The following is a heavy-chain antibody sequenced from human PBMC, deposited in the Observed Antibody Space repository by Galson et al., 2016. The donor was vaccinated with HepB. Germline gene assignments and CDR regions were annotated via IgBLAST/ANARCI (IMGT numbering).Heavy chain of an antibody. V-gene: IGHV4-31*03. J-gene: IGHJ5*02. D-gene: IGHD3-10*01. CDR2: IRYSGST. Sequence: TLSLPCTVSRGSISSGSNYWSWIRQHPEKGLEWIGYIRYSGSTDYNPSLKSRLTMSVDTSRNQFSLSLTSVTSADTAVYYCARGAYGAHGPATDYKYWLDPWGQGILVTVSS. CDR3: ARGAYGAHGPATDYKYWLDP. CDR1: RGSISSGSNY.